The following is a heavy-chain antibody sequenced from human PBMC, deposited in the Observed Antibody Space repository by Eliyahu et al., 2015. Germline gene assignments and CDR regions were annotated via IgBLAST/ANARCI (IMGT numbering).Heavy chain of an antibody. CDR2: IRAXDSDT. D-gene: IGHD6-25*01. J-gene: IGHJ4*02. Sequence: EVQLVQSGAEMKKSGESLKISCXGSGYRFXTYWIGWXRQMPGKGLAWMGIIRAXDSDTRYSPXFQGQVTFSADTSINTAYLHXRSLKASDTAIYYCARXPADIAARPYYFDYWAQGTLVTVSS. CDR3: ARXPADIAARPYYFDY. V-gene: IGHV5-51*01. CDR1: GYRFXTYW.